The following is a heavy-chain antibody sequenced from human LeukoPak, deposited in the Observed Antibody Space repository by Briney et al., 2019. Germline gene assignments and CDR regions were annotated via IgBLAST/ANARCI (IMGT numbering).Heavy chain of an antibody. D-gene: IGHD6-19*01. J-gene: IGHJ4*02. CDR1: GFMFHDYA. V-gene: IGHV3-43*02. Sequence: GGSLRLSCAGPGFMFHDYAIHWVRQAPGKGLEWVSLISGDGGSTFYADSVKGRFTISRDNSKNSLYLQMNSLRSDDTALYYCARESESSGWYDYWGQRTLVTVSS. CDR3: ARESESSGWYDY. CDR2: ISGDGGST.